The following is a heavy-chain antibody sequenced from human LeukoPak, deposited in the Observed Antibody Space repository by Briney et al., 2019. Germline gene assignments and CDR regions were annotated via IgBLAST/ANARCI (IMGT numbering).Heavy chain of an antibody. CDR2: INQDGSAK. CDR3: ARWEIRGTAHKLDY. D-gene: IGHD1-7*01. J-gene: IGHJ4*02. CDR1: GFTLSSHW. V-gene: IGHV3-7*01. Sequence: GGSLRLSCVASGFTLSSHWMSWVRQAPGKGLEWVANINQDGSAKYFVDSVKGRFTISRDNAKNSMYLQMNSLRAEDTAVYYCARWEIRGTAHKLDYWGQGTLVTVSS.